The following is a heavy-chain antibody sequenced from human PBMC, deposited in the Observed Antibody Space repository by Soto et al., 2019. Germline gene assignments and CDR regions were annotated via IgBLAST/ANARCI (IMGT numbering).Heavy chain of an antibody. V-gene: IGHV3-53*02. CDR1: GFTVSINY. D-gene: IGHD3-9*01. CDR3: ARAGVDILTGHMYWYFDL. Sequence: EVQLVETGGGLIQPGGSLRLSCAVSGFTVSINYISWVRQAPGKGLEWVSVIYSGGTTYYADSVKGRFTISRDDSKNTLYLQMNSLRAEDTAVYYCARAGVDILTGHMYWYFDLWGRGTLVTVSS. CDR2: IYSGGTT. J-gene: IGHJ2*01.